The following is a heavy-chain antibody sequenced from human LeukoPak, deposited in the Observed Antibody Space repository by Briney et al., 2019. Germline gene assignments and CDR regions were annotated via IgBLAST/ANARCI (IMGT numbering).Heavy chain of an antibody. CDR2: IYHSGST. J-gene: IGHJ4*02. V-gene: IGHV4-59*08. CDR3: GSYTAGGFDY. CDR1: GGSISSYY. D-gene: IGHD5-18*01. Sequence: SETLSLTCTVSGGSISSYYWSWIRQPPGKGRACIGYIYHSGSTNYNPSLKSRGTISVDTSKNQFSLKLSSVTAADTAVYYCGSYTAGGFDYWGQGTLVTVSS.